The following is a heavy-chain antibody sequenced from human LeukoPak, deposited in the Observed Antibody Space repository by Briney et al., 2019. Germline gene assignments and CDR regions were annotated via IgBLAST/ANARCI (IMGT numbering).Heavy chain of an antibody. J-gene: IGHJ5*02. V-gene: IGHV4-39*07. CDR1: GGSISSSTYY. CDR3: ARDYSSSDFYRAAHGVDP. Sequence: SETLCLTCSVSGGSISSSTYYWGWIRHPPGKGLEWVGSIYYSASTYSNPSLKSRATISVDTSKNEFSLKLSSVTAADTAVYYRARDYSSSDFYRAAHGVDPWGQGTLVTVSS. D-gene: IGHD6-6*01. CDR2: IYYSAST.